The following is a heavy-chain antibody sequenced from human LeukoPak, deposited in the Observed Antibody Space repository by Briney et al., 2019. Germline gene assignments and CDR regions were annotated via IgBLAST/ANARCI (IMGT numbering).Heavy chain of an antibody. Sequence: PGGSLRLSCAASGFTFSSFAMSWVRQAPGKGLEWVSAISGSGGSTYYADSVKGRFTISRDNSKNTLYLQMNSLRAEDTAVYYCAKFPTAYYYDSSGYLDYWGQGTLVTVSS. J-gene: IGHJ4*02. D-gene: IGHD3-22*01. CDR2: ISGSGGST. CDR3: AKFPTAYYYDSSGYLDY. V-gene: IGHV3-23*01. CDR1: GFTFSSFA.